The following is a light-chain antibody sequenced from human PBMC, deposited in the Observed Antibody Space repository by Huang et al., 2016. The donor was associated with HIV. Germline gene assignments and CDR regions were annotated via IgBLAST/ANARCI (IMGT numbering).Light chain of an antibody. CDR1: QSLLYNDGNIS. V-gene: IGKV2-30*01. CDR3: MPASHGAGT. CDR2: KLS. J-gene: IGKJ1*01. Sequence: DVLLTQSPLSLPVTLGQPAFIACKSNQSLLYNDGNISLHWFHHRPGHSPRRLIYKLSNRDSGVPDRFSAGGSDTDFTLWISEVEAEDVGDYYCMPASHGAGTFGQGTRVDIK.